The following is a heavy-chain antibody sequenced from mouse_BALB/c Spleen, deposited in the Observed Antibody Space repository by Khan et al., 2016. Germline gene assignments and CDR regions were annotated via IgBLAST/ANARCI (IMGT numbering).Heavy chain of an antibody. Sequence: QIQLVQSGPELKKPGETVKISCKASGYTFTDYSMHWVKQAPGKGLKWMGWINTETGEPTYADDFKGRFAFSLETSASTAYLQINNLKNEDTATXFCARGGNYVWFAYWGQGTLVTVSA. CDR2: INTETGEP. J-gene: IGHJ3*01. D-gene: IGHD2-1*01. CDR1: GYTFTDYS. CDR3: ARGGNYVWFAY. V-gene: IGHV9-2-1*01.